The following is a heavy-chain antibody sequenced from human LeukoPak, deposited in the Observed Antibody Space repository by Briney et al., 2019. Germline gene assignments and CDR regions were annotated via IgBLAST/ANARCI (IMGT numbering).Heavy chain of an antibody. CDR3: ARDWKNTVGEPAASQVSWYDP. V-gene: IGHV1-69*04. CDR2: IIPILGIA. J-gene: IGHJ5*02. CDR1: GGTFSSYA. D-gene: IGHD6-25*01. Sequence: GSSVKVSCKASGGTFSSYAISWVRQAPGQGLEWMGRIIPILGIANYAQKFQGRVTITADKSTSTAYMGLSSLRSEDTAVYYCARDWKNTVGEPAASQVSWYDPWGQGTLVTVSS.